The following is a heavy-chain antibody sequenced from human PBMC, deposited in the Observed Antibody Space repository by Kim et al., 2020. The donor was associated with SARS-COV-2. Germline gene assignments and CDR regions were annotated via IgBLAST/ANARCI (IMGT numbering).Heavy chain of an antibody. CDR2: IYYSGST. V-gene: IGHV4-59*13. J-gene: IGHJ2*01. D-gene: IGHD3-10*01. CDR1: GGSISSYY. Sequence: SETLSLTCTVSGGSISSYYWSWIRQPPGKGLEWIGYIYYSGSTNYNPSLKSRVTISVDTSKNQFSLKLSSVTAADTAVYYCARGRVLLWFGEFWYFDLWGRGTLVTVSS. CDR3: ARGRVLLWFGEFWYFDL.